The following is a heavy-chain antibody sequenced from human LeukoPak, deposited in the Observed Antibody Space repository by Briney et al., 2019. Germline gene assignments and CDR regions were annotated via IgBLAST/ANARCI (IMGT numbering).Heavy chain of an antibody. D-gene: IGHD3-22*01. Sequence: ASVKVSCKASGGTFSSYAISWVRQAPGQGLEWMGRIIPILGIANYAQKFQGRVTITADKSTSTAYMELRRMRSDDAAVDYCASADDFSVSSGYYYSFDYWGQGTLVTVSS. CDR1: GGTFSSYA. V-gene: IGHV1-69*04. CDR2: IIPILGIA. CDR3: ASADDFSVSSGYYYSFDY. J-gene: IGHJ4*02.